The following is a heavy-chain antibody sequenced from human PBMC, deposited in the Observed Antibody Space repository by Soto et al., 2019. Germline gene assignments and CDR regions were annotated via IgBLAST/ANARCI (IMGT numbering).Heavy chain of an antibody. CDR2: ISGSGGST. D-gene: IGHD4-17*01. Sequence: PGGSLRLSCAASGFTFSSYAMSWVRQAPGKGLEWVSAISGSGGSTYYADSVKGRFTISRDNSKNTLYLQMNSLRAEDTAVYYCARDNEATVVTPSLDYWGQGTLVTV. J-gene: IGHJ4*02. CDR3: ARDNEATVVTPSLDY. CDR1: GFTFSSYA. V-gene: IGHV3-23*01.